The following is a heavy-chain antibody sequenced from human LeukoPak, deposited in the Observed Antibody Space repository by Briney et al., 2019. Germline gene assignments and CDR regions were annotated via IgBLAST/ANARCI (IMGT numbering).Heavy chain of an antibody. V-gene: IGHV4-59*01. CDR3: ARWGGYCTSTTCLRWLDP. CDR1: GGSISTYY. Sequence: PSETLSLTCTVPGGSISTYYWSWIRQPPGKGLEWIGYINYSGSSNYNPSLKSRVTISVDTSKNQFSLKLSSVTAADTAVYYCARWGGYCTSTTCLRWLDPWGQGTLVTISS. CDR2: INYSGSS. D-gene: IGHD2-2*01. J-gene: IGHJ5*02.